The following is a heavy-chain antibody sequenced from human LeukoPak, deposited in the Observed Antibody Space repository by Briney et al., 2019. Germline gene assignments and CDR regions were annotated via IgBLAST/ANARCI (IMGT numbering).Heavy chain of an antibody. CDR2: IYYSGST. CDR1: GGSISSYY. Sequence: SSETLSLTCTVSGGSISSYYWSWIRQPPGKGLEWIGYIYYSGSTNYNPSLKRRVTISVDTSKNQFSLKLSSVTAADTAVYYCARAPSGRLGDYWGQGTLVTVSS. J-gene: IGHJ4*02. V-gene: IGHV4-59*01. CDR3: ARAPSGRLGDY.